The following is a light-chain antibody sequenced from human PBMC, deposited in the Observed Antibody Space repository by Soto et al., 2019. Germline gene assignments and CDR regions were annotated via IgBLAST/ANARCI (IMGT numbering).Light chain of an antibody. V-gene: IGKV3-15*01. Sequence: EIGLTQSPATLSLSTGERATLSCRASQSVSNFLAWYQQRPGQPPRLLIYGASTRATGIPARFSGSGSGTEFTLTISSLQSEDFAVYYCQQYNNWPPWTFGQGTKVDIK. CDR2: GAS. CDR3: QQYNNWPPWT. CDR1: QSVSNF. J-gene: IGKJ1*01.